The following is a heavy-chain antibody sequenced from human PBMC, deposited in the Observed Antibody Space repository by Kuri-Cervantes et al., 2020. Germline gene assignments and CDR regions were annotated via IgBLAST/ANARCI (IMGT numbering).Heavy chain of an antibody. CDR3: ARVSSSSYWFDP. J-gene: IGHJ5*02. V-gene: IGHV4-30-2*01. D-gene: IGHD6-13*01. CDR1: GGSISSGGYS. CDR2: IYHSGST. Sequence: SETLSLTCAVSGGSISSGGYSWGWIRQPPGNGLEWIGYIYHSGSTYYNPSLKSRVTISVDRSKNQFSLKLSSVTAADTAVYYCARVSSSSYWFDPWGQGNRVTIVS.